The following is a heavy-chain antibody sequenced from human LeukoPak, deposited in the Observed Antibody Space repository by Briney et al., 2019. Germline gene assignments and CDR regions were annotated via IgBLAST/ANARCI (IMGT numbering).Heavy chain of an antibody. CDR3: AELGITMIGGV. Sequence: GGSLRLSCAASGLSVSNNYMSWVRQAPGKGLEWVSFIYSDNTHYSDSVKGRFTISRDNSKNTLYLQMNSLRAEDTAVYYCAELGITMIGGVWGKGTTVTISS. D-gene: IGHD3-10*02. CDR1: GLSVSNNY. CDR2: IYSDNT. J-gene: IGHJ6*04. V-gene: IGHV3-66*01.